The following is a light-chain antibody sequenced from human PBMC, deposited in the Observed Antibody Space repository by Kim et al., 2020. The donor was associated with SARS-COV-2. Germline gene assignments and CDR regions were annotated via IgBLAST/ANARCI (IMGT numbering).Light chain of an antibody. CDR2: EDD. V-gene: IGLV6-57*03. CDR1: SGSIDDNY. Sequence: GKTVTISCTRSSGSIDDNYVQWYQQRPGGVPTTVIYEDDQRHSGVSDRFSGSIDNSSNSASLTISGLKTEDEADYYCQSYNRSYVVFGGGTQLTVL. CDR3: QSYNRSYVV. J-gene: IGLJ2*01.